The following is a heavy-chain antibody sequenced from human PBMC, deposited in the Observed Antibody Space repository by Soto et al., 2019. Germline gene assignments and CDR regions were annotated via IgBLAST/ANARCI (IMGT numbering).Heavy chain of an antibody. Sequence: GKGLEWVSYISSSGSTIYYADTVKGRFTISRDSAKNSLYLQMNSLRAEDTAVYFFFQAEDGIRACSTVSAFLLNRSSDL. D-gene: IGHD6-13*01. CDR2: ISSSGSTI. J-gene: IGHJ2*01. CDR3: FQAEDGIRACSTVSAFLLNRSSDL. V-gene: IGHV3-48*03.